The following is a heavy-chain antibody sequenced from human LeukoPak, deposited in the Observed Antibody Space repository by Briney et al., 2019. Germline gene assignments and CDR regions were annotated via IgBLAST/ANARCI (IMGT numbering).Heavy chain of an antibody. Sequence: PGGSLRLSCAASGFTFSSYSMNWVRQAPGKGLEWVSYISSSSSTIYYADSVKGRFTISRDNAKNSLYLQMNSLRAEDTAVYYCARGIVATTTEIAFDYWGQGTLVTVSS. CDR3: ARGIVATTTEIAFDY. J-gene: IGHJ4*02. CDR2: ISSSSSTI. V-gene: IGHV3-48*04. CDR1: GFTFSSYS. D-gene: IGHD5-12*01.